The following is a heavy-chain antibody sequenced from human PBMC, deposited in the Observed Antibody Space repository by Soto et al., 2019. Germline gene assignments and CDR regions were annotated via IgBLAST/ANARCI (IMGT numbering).Heavy chain of an antibody. J-gene: IGHJ1*01. CDR3: VRRYCTTSPCAGDFQF. Sequence: QVQLVQSGAELKNPGASVKVACKASGYKFTTYFIHWVRQAPGQGLEWMGMIHPSGDTGYAQKFRGIVTMSIDTSTTTAYMALRNLTSEATAVHFSVRRYCTTSPCAGDFQFCVQGTLFNVAA. V-gene: IGHV1-46*01. D-gene: IGHD2-15*01. CDR1: GYKFTTYF. CDR2: IHPSGDT.